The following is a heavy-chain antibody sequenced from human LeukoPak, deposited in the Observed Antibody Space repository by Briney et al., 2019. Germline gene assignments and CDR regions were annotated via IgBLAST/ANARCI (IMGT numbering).Heavy chain of an antibody. CDR3: ARDRADFWSGLVGNYYYGMDV. CDR2: IWYDGSNK. V-gene: IGHV3-33*01. D-gene: IGHD3-3*01. Sequence: PGRSLRLSCAASGFTFSSYGMHWVRQAPGKGLGRVAVIWYDGSNKYDADSVKGRFTISRDNSKNTLYLQMNSLRAEDTAVYYCARDRADFWSGLVGNYYYGMDVWGQGTTVAVSS. CDR1: GFTFSSYG. J-gene: IGHJ6*02.